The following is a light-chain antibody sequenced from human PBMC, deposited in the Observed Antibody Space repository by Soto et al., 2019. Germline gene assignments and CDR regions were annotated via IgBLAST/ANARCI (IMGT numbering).Light chain of an antibody. CDR3: QSYDSSLGSWV. CDR1: SSNSGAGYG. Sequence: QSVLTQPPSVSGAPGHSVTISCTGSSSNSGAGYGVHWYQHLPGAAPKLLIFDNSHRPSGVPDRFSASKSGTSASLAITGLQPEDEAHYYCQSYDSSLGSWVFGGGTKVTVL. CDR2: DNS. V-gene: IGLV1-40*01. J-gene: IGLJ3*02.